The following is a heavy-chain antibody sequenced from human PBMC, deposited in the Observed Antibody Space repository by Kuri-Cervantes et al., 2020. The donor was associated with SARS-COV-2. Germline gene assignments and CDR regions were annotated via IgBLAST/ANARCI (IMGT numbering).Heavy chain of an antibody. V-gene: IGHV3-74*01. CDR2: INSDGSST. CDR1: GFTFSSYW. J-gene: IGHJ3*01. D-gene: IGHD1-26*01. Sequence: GESLKISCAASGFTFSSYWMHWVRQAPGKGLVWVSRINSDGSSTSYADSVKGRFTVSRDNSKNTLFVQMNSLRAEDTAVYYCARLKLGGAFDLWGQGTMVTVSS. CDR3: ARLKLGGAFDL.